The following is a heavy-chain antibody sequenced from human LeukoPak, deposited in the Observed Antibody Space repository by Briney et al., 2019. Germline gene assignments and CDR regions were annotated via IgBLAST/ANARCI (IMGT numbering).Heavy chain of an antibody. V-gene: IGHV3-30*18. CDR1: GFTFSSYD. CDR2: ISYDGSNK. CDR3: AKGGYGIQLWWAFDI. D-gene: IGHD5-18*01. Sequence: GRSLRLSCAASGFTFSSYDMHCVRQAPGKGLEWVALISYDGSNKYYADSVKGRFTISRDSSKNTLYLQMNCLRPEDTAIYYCAKGGYGIQLWWAFDIWGQGTMVTVSS. J-gene: IGHJ3*02.